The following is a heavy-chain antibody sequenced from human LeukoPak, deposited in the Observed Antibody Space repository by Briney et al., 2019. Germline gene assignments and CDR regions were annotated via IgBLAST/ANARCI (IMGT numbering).Heavy chain of an antibody. Sequence: GGSLRLSCEVSGITVSDKYMSWVRQAPGKGLECVSLIYGGGDTYYADSVKGRFTISRDNSKNTLYLQMNSLRAEDTGVHYCAVLTSGWRFQHWGQGTLVTVSS. CDR1: GITVSDKY. V-gene: IGHV3-53*01. CDR2: IYGGGDT. J-gene: IGHJ1*01. CDR3: AVLTSGWRFQH. D-gene: IGHD6-19*01.